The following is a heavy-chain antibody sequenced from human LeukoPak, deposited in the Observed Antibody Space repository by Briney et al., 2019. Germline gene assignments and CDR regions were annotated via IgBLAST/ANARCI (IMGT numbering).Heavy chain of an antibody. CDR3: ARDGGYDILTGYSPPAPLVY. V-gene: IGHV3-66*01. J-gene: IGHJ4*02. CDR1: GFTVSSNY. D-gene: IGHD3-9*01. CDR2: IYSGSST. Sequence: QTGGSLRLSCAASGFTVSSNYMSWVRQAPGKGLEWVSVIYSGSSTYYADSVKGRFTISRDNSKNTLYLQMNSLRAEDTAVYYCARDGGYDILTGYSPPAPLVYWVQGTLVTLSS.